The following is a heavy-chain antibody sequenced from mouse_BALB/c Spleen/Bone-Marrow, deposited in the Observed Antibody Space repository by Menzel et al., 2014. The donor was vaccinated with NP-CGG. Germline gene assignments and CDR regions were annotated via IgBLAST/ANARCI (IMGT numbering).Heavy chain of an antibody. J-gene: IGHJ1*01. CDR2: IYPGDGDT. D-gene: IGHD2-1*01. CDR3: ARRVYGNYWYFDV. CDR1: GYAFSSYW. Sequence: VQLQQSGAELVRPGSSVKISCKASGYAFSSYWMNWEKQRPGQGLEWIGHIYPGDGDTNYNGKFKGKATLTADKSSSTAYMQLSSLTSEDSAVYFCARRVYGNYWYFDVWGAGTTVTVSP. V-gene: IGHV1-80*01.